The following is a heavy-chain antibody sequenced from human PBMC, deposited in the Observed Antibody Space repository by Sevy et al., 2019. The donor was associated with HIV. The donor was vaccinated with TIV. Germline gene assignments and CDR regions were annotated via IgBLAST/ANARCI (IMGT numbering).Heavy chain of an antibody. D-gene: IGHD1-26*01. V-gene: IGHV3-74*01. CDR3: ARGSRGTFGS. CDR2: INTDGKII. Sequence: GGALRLSCAASGFTFTSDYMHWVRQPPGKGLVWVSHINTDGKIIRYADSVKGRFTTSRDNAKNTLYLQMKSLRAEDTAVYYCARGSRGTFGSWGQGTLVTVSS. CDR1: GFTFTSDY. J-gene: IGHJ4*02.